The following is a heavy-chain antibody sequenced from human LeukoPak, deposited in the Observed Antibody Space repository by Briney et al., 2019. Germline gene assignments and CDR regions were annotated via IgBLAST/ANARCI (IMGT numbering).Heavy chain of an antibody. Sequence: ASVKVSCKASGYTFNSYGISWVRQAPGQGLEWMGRISAYNGNTNYAQKFQGRITMTTDTSTSTAYMDLRSLRSDDTAVYYCARDKERWLHLLDVFAIWGQGTMVTVSS. CDR2: ISAYNGNT. J-gene: IGHJ3*02. D-gene: IGHD5-24*01. V-gene: IGHV1-18*01. CDR3: ARDKERWLHLLDVFAI. CDR1: GYTFNSYG.